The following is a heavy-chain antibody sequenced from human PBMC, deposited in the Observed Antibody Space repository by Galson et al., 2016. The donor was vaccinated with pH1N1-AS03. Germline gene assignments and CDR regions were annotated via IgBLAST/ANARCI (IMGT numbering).Heavy chain of an antibody. D-gene: IGHD3-22*01. CDR2: ISAYNGNT. CDR1: GYTFTSYG. V-gene: IGHV1-18*01. CDR3: AREASSGYYYVHADL. Sequence: SVKVSCKASGYTFTSYGITWVRQAPGQGLEWMGWISAYNGNTKYAQQFPGRVTMTTDTSTSTAYMELRSLRSDDTAVYYCAREASSGYYYVHADLWGQGTLVTVSS. J-gene: IGHJ5*02.